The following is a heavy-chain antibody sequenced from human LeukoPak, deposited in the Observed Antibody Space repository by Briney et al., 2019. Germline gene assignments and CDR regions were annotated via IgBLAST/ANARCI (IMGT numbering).Heavy chain of an antibody. V-gene: IGHV1-2*02. D-gene: IGHD5-18*01. CDR2: INPNSGGT. Sequence: ASVKVSCKASGYTFTCYYMHWVRQAPGQGLEWMGWINPNSGGTNYAQKFQGRVTMTRDTSISTAYMELSRLRSDDTAVYYCARADRYSYGYRDYYYMDVWGKGTTVTVSS. CDR3: ARADRYSYGYRDYYYMDV. J-gene: IGHJ6*03. CDR1: GYTFTCYY.